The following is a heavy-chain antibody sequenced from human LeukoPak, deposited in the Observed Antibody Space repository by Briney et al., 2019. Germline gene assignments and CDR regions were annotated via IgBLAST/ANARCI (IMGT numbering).Heavy chain of an antibody. J-gene: IGHJ6*03. CDR1: GGSFSGYY. Sequence: SETLSLTCAVYGGSFSGYYWSWIRQPAGKGLEWIGRIYTSGSTNYNPSLKSRVTISVDTSKNQFSLKLSSVTAADTAVYYCAREWRYSSGWRYYYYYMDVWGKGTTVTISS. D-gene: IGHD6-19*01. CDR2: IYTSGST. CDR3: AREWRYSSGWRYYYYYMDV. V-gene: IGHV4-4*07.